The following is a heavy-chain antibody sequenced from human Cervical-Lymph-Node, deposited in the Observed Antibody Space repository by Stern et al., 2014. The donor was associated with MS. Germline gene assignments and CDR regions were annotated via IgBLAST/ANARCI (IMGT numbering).Heavy chain of an antibody. D-gene: IGHD3-3*01. V-gene: IGHV4-31*03. CDR1: RGSLSSAIYY. CDR2: ISGSGST. J-gene: IGHJ6*02. Sequence: QVQLQESGPGLVKPSQTLSLTCTVSRGSLSSAIYYWSWIRQHPGMGLEWIGYISGSGSTYYNPSLKSRVTISVDMSKSQFSLKLNSVTAADTAVYYCARRGDYYTMDVWGQGTTVTVSS. CDR3: ARRGDYYTMDV.